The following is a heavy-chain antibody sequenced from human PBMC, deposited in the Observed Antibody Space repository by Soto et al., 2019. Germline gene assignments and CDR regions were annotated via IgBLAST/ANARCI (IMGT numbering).Heavy chain of an antibody. D-gene: IGHD2-21*01. CDR2: ISAYNGNT. CDR3: ARVIARLQQYVAHDY. CDR1: GYTFTSYG. J-gene: IGHJ4*02. Sequence: ASVKVSCKASGYTFTSYGISWVRQAPGQGLEWMGWISAYNGNTKYAQKLQGRVTMTTDTSTSTAYRELRSLISDDTAVYYCARVIARLQQYVAHDYWGEGTLVTVFS. V-gene: IGHV1-18*04.